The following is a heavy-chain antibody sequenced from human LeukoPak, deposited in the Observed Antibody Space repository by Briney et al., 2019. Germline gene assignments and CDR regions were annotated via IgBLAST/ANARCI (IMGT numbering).Heavy chain of an antibody. CDR2: IYYSGST. V-gene: IGHV4-59*01. Sequence: SETLSLTCSFSGGSISNYYWSWIRQPPGKGLDWIGNIYYSGSTNFNPSLKSRVTISVDTSKNQFSLKLSSVTAADTAIYYCARYDTGGYYSYFDYWGQGTLVTVSS. D-gene: IGHD3-22*01. CDR3: ARYDTGGYYSYFDY. CDR1: GGSISNYY. J-gene: IGHJ4*02.